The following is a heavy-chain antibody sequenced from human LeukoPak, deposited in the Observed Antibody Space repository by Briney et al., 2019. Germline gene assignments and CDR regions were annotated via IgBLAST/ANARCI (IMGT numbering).Heavy chain of an antibody. CDR1: GFSFTTHW. D-gene: IGHD3-3*01. V-gene: IGHV3-33*08. J-gene: IGHJ4*02. CDR2: IRFDGSNK. Sequence: PGRSLRLSCAASGFSFTTHWMGWVRQAPGKGLEWVAFIRFDGSNKNYADSVKGRFTISRDNAKNTLYLQMSSLRAEDTTVYYCASEGQRVHPYYDFWNGFFIWGQGALVTVSP. CDR3: ASEGQRVHPYYDFWNGFFI.